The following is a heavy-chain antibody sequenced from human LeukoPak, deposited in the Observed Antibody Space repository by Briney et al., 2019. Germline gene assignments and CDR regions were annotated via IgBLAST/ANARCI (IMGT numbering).Heavy chain of an antibody. J-gene: IGHJ4*02. CDR1: GYTFSGYY. D-gene: IGHD6-13*01. CDR2: INPNSGGT. CDR3: ARYSSSFFDY. V-gene: IGHV1-2*02. Sequence: ASVKVSCKASGYTFSGYYMRWVRQAPGQGLEWMGWINPNSGGTYYTQKFQGRVTMTTDTSTSTAYMELRSLRSDDTAVYYCARYSSSFFDYWGQGTLVTVSS.